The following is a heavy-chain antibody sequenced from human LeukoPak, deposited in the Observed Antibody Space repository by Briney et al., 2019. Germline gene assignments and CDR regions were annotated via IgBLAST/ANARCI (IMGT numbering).Heavy chain of an antibody. J-gene: IGHJ3*02. D-gene: IGHD1-26*01. CDR3: AKDPLGGSYYGSAFDI. Sequence: PGGSLRLSCAASGFTFSSYGMHWVRQAPGKGLEWVAFIRYDGSNKYYADSVKGRFTISRDNSKNTLYLQMNSLRAEDTAVYYCAKDPLGGSYYGSAFDIWGQGTMVTVSS. V-gene: IGHV3-30*02. CDR2: IRYDGSNK. CDR1: GFTFSSYG.